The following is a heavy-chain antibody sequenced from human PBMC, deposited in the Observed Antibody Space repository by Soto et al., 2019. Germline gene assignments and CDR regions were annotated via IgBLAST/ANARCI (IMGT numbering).Heavy chain of an antibody. V-gene: IGHV3-23*01. J-gene: IGHJ3*02. CDR2: IGGRGGST. CDR1: GFTFSSYA. Sequence: GGSLRLSCAASGFTFSSYAMSWVRQAQGKGLEWVSVIGGRGGSTYYADSAKGRFTTSRDNSKNTLYLQMNSLRAEDTAVYYCAKLGSSTDDAFDIWGQGTMVTVSS. D-gene: IGHD6-25*01. CDR3: AKLGSSTDDAFDI.